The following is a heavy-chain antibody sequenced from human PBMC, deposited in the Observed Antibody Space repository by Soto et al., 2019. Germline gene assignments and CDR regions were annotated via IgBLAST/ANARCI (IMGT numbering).Heavy chain of an antibody. CDR3: AGPPELTRIYYYYGMDV. CDR2: IIPIFSTS. V-gene: IGHV1-69*13. D-gene: IGHD1-7*01. Sequence: SVKVSCKASGGTFSSYAISWVRQAPGHGLEWMGGIIPIFSTSNYAQKFQGRVTITADESTSTAYMELSSLRSEDTAVYYCAGPPELTRIYYYYGMDVWGQGTTVTVSS. J-gene: IGHJ6*02. CDR1: GGTFSSYA.